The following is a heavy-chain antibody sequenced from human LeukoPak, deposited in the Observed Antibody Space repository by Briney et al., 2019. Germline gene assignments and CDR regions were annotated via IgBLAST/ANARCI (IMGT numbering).Heavy chain of an antibody. CDR3: ARGQQWPSRPFDY. CDR2: IIPILGIA. J-gene: IGHJ4*02. V-gene: IGHV1-69*04. Sequence: ASVKVSCKASGGTLSSYAISWVRQAPGQGLEWMGRIIPILGIANYAQKFQGRVTITADKSTSTAYMELSSLRSEDTAVYYCARGQQWPSRPFDYWGQGTLVTVSS. D-gene: IGHD6-19*01. CDR1: GGTLSSYA.